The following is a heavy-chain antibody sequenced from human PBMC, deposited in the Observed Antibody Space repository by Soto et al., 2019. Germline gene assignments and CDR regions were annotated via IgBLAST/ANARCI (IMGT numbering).Heavy chain of an antibody. V-gene: IGHV3-30*18. J-gene: IGHJ4*02. D-gene: IGHD5-18*01. CDR1: GFTFSSYG. Sequence: QVQLVESGGGVVQPWRSLRLSCAASGFTFSSYGMHWVSQAPGKGLERVAVISYDGSNKYYADYVKGRFTISRDNSKNTLYLQMNSLRAEDTAVYYCAKDRIQLWSFFDYWGQGTLVTVSS. CDR2: ISYDGSNK. CDR3: AKDRIQLWSFFDY.